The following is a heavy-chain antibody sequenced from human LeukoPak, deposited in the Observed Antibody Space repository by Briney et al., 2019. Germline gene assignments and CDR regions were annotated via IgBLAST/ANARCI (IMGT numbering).Heavy chain of an antibody. CDR2: ISGSGGST. Sequence: GGSLRLSCAASGFTFSDYYMSWVRQAPGKGLEWVSAISGSGGSTYYADSVKGRFTISRDNSKNTLYLQMNSLRAEDTAVYYCAKARYSIDQYYFDYWGQGTLVTVSS. D-gene: IGHD4-11*01. CDR3: AKARYSIDQYYFDY. J-gene: IGHJ4*02. CDR1: GFTFSDYY. V-gene: IGHV3-23*01.